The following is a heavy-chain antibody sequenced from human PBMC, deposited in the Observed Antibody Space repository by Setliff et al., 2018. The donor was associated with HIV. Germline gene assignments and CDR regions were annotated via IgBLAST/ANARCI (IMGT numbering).Heavy chain of an antibody. Sequence: GGSLRLSCPASGFPFSGSAIHWVRRASGKGLEWVGRIKTQPSNYATAYGASMEGRFTISRDDSKNTAFLQMNSLKTEDTAVYYCTPITGYYMDVWGKGTTVTVSS. V-gene: IGHV3-73*01. CDR2: IKTQPSNYAT. CDR3: TPITGYYMDV. D-gene: IGHD1-20*01. CDR1: GFPFSGSA. J-gene: IGHJ6*03.